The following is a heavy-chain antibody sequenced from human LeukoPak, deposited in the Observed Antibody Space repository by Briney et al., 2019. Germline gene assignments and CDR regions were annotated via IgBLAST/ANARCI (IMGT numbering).Heavy chain of an antibody. V-gene: IGHV1-69*13. J-gene: IGHJ3*02. CDR2: IIPIFGTA. Sequence: GASVKVSCKASGGTFSSYAISWVRQAPGQGLEWMGGIIPIFGTANYAQKFQGRVTITADESTSTAYMELSSLRSEDTAVYYCARGVTTVVTQGAFDIWGQGTMVIVSS. CDR1: GGTFSSYA. CDR3: ARGVTTVVTQGAFDI. D-gene: IGHD4-23*01.